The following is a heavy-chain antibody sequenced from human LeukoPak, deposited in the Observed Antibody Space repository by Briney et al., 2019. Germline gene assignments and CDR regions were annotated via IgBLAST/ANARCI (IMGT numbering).Heavy chain of an antibody. V-gene: IGHV3-23*01. CDR3: ARGQWLVTSSFDS. J-gene: IGHJ4*02. D-gene: IGHD6-19*01. Sequence: PGGSLTLSCAAPGVTFSSYAMSWVRQPPGKGLGWVSAVSGSGGNTYYTDSVKDRFTISRDNSKNILFLQMSSLTAEDTALYYCARGQWLVTSSFDSWGQGTLVTVSS. CDR1: GVTFSSYA. CDR2: VSGSGGNT.